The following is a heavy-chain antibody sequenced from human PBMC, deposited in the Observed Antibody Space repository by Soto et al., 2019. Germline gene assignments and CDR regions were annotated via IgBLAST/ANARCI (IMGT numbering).Heavy chain of an antibody. D-gene: IGHD1-26*01. CDR1: GFTFTSYA. J-gene: IGHJ4*02. CDR2: ISGSGSNT. Sequence: GGSLRLSCAASGFTFTSYAMSGVRLTPGKGLEWVSAISGSGSNTFYADSVRGRFTISRDNSKNTVFLQMNNLRAEDTAVYLCARDRATFDYWDQGTRVTVSS. V-gene: IGHV3-23*01. CDR3: ARDRATFDY.